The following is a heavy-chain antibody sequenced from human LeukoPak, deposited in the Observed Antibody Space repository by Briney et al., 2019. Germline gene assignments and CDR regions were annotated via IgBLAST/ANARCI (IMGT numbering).Heavy chain of an antibody. D-gene: IGHD3-22*01. V-gene: IGHV4-34*01. CDR2: INHSGST. J-gene: IGHJ4*02. CDR3: ARSSGQRDY. Sequence: PSETLSLTCAVYGGSFSGYYWSWIRQPPGKGLEWIGEINHSGSTNYNPSLKSRVTISVDTSKNQFSLKLSSVTAADTAVYYCARSSGQRDYWGQGPLVTVSS. CDR1: GGSFSGYY.